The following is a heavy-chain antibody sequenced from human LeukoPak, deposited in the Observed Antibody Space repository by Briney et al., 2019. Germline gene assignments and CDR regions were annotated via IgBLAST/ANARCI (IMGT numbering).Heavy chain of an antibody. V-gene: IGHV4-34*01. CDR3: ARGGDIVVVPAATGPKGTFDY. CDR2: INHSGST. CDR1: GDSISDYY. J-gene: IGHJ4*02. D-gene: IGHD2-2*01. Sequence: SETLSLTCTVSGDSISDYYWSWIRQPPGKGLEWIGEINHSGSTNYNPSLKSRVTISVDTSKNQFSLKLSSVTAADTAVYYCARGGDIVVVPAATGPKGTFDYWGQGTLVTVSS.